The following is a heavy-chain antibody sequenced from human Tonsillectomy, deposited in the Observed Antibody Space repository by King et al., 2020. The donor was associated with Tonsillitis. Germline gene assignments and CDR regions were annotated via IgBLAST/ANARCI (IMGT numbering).Heavy chain of an antibody. D-gene: IGHD3-3*01. CDR3: ARGYDFWSGYVGY. V-gene: IGHV3-66*01. CDR2: IYSGGST. CDR1: GFTVSSNY. J-gene: IGHJ4*02. Sequence: VQLVESWGGLVQPGGSLRLSCVASGFTVSSNYMSWVRQAPGKGLEWVSVIYSGGSTYYADSVKGRFTISRDNSKNTLYLQMNSLRAEDTAVYYCARGYDFWSGYVGYWGQGTLVTVSS.